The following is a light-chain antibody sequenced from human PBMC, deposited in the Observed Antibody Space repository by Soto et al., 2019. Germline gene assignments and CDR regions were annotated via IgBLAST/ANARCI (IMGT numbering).Light chain of an antibody. J-gene: IGKJ1*01. CDR2: GAS. Sequence: DIQMTQSPSSVSASVGDRLTITCRASRDISNSLAWYQQTLGKAPKLLLRGASSLHRGVPSRFNGDGAGTEFTLTISSLQPEDFATYYCQQTSTFPRTFGQGTKVDVK. CDR1: RDISNS. CDR3: QQTSTFPRT. V-gene: IGKV1-12*01.